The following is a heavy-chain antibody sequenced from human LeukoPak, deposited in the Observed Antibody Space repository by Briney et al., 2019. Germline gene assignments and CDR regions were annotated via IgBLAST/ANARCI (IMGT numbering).Heavy chain of an antibody. D-gene: IGHD2-15*01. CDR3: ARGGLYCSGGSCYSGLEFYYYGMDV. J-gene: IGHJ6*02. Sequence: GRSLRLSCAASGFTFSSYAMHWVRQAPGKGLEWVAVISYDGSNKYYADSVKGRFTISRDNSKNTLYLQMNSLRAEDTAVYYCARGGLYCSGGSCYSGLEFYYYGMDVWGQGTTVTVSS. V-gene: IGHV3-30-3*01. CDR1: GFTFSSYA. CDR2: ISYDGSNK.